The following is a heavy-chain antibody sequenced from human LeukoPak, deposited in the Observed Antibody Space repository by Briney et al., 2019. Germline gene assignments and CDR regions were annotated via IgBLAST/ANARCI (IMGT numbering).Heavy chain of an antibody. CDR1: GFNFGNYW. CDR2: ISYDGSNK. D-gene: IGHD2-21*01. CDR3: AKDGALGVINY. J-gene: IGHJ4*02. Sequence: GGSLRLSCTASGFNFGNYWMLWVRQGPGKGLEWVAVISYDGSNKYYADSVKGRFTISRDNSKNTLYLQMNSLRAEDTAVYYCAKDGALGVINYWGQGTLVTVSS. V-gene: IGHV3-30*18.